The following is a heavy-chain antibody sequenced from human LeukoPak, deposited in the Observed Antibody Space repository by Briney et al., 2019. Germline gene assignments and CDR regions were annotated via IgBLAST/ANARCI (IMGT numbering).Heavy chain of an antibody. J-gene: IGHJ6*02. CDR3: ARVVWNYGMDV. V-gene: IGHV3-13*01. D-gene: IGHD2-21*01. Sequence: GGSLRLSCAASGFTFSSYDMHWVRQATGKGLEWVSAIGTAGDTYYPGSVKGRFTISRENAKNSLYLQMNSLRAGDTAVYYCARVVWNYGMDVWGQGTTVTVSS. CDR1: GFTFSSYD. CDR2: IGTAGDT.